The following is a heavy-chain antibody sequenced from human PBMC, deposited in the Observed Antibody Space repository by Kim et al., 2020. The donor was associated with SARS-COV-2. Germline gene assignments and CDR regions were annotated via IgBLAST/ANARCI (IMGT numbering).Heavy chain of an antibody. V-gene: IGHV1-69*04. Sequence: SVKVSCKASGGTFSSYAISWVRQAPGQGLEWMGRIIPILGIANYAQKFQGRVTITAHKSTSTAYMELSSLRSEATAVYYCSRAPPYYYYYMDVCGNGTT. CDR3: SRAPPYYYYYMDV. CDR2: IIPILGIA. CDR1: GGTFSSYA. J-gene: IGHJ6*03.